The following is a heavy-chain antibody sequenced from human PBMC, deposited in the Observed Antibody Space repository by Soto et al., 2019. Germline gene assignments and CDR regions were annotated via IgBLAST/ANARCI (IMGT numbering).Heavy chain of an antibody. Sequence: GASVKVSCKASGYTFTGYYMHWVRQAPGQGLEWMGWINPNSGGTNYAQKFQGWVTMTRDTSISTAYMELSRLRSDDTAVYYCARDRLRWLQLPSEPYYYGMDVWGQGTTVTVSS. V-gene: IGHV1-2*04. CDR2: INPNSGGT. D-gene: IGHD5-12*01. CDR1: GYTFTGYY. CDR3: ARDRLRWLQLPSEPYYYGMDV. J-gene: IGHJ6*02.